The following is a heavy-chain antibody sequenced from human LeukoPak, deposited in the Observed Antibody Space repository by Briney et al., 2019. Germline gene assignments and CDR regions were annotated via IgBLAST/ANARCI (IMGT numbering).Heavy chain of an antibody. V-gene: IGHV1-24*01. Sequence: ASVKVSCKVSGYTLTELSMHWVRQAPGKGLEWMGGFDPEDGETIYAQKFQGRVTMTEDTSTDTAYMELSSLRSEDTAVYYCATDGGIAVAGRPPGPLYYGMDVWGQGTTVTVSS. CDR1: GYTLTELS. CDR2: FDPEDGET. D-gene: IGHD6-19*01. CDR3: ATDGGIAVAGRPPGPLYYGMDV. J-gene: IGHJ6*02.